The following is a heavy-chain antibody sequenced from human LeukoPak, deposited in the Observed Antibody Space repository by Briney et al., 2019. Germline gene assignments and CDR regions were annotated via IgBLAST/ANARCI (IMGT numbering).Heavy chain of an antibody. CDR3: ARGGWQPSSGSYKVRD. Sequence: PGGSLRLSCAASGFTFSDYYMSWIRQAPGKGLEWVSYISSSGSTIYYADSVKGRFTISRDNAKNSLSLQMNTLRAEDTALYHCARGGWQPSSGSYKVRDWGQGTLVTVSS. CDR2: ISSSGSTI. J-gene: IGHJ4*02. D-gene: IGHD6-19*01. CDR1: GFTFSDYY. V-gene: IGHV3-11*01.